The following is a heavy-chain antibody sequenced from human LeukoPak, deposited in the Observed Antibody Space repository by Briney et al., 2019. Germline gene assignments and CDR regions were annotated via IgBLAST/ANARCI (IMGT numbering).Heavy chain of an antibody. Sequence: SETLSLTCTVSGYSISSGYYWSWIRQPAGKGLEWIGRIYTSGSTNYNPSLKSRVTMSVDTSKNQFSLKLSSVTAADTAVYYCARDNYSGSGWYDWGQGTLVTVSS. CDR1: GYSISSGYY. V-gene: IGHV4-4*07. CDR2: IYTSGST. J-gene: IGHJ4*02. CDR3: ARDNYSGSGWYD. D-gene: IGHD6-19*01.